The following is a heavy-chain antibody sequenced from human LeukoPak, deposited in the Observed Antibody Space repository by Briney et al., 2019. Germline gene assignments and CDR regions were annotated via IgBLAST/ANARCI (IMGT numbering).Heavy chain of an antibody. CDR3: TTCAPNRYWFAP. CDR2: IDYSGYT. D-gene: IGHD2-2*01. CDR1: EGSISHDY. Sequence: SEALSLTCNISEGSISHDYWVWVRQPPGKGLEWIAYIDYSGYTDYNPSVKSRVTMSIDTSKGQFTLHLRSVSAADTAIYYCTTCAPNRYWFAPWGQGIQVTVSS. V-gene: IGHV4-59*08. J-gene: IGHJ5*02.